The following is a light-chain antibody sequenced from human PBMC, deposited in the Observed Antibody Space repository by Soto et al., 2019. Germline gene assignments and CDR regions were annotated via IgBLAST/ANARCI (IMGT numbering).Light chain of an antibody. V-gene: IGKV3-11*01. Sequence: EIVFTQYPATLSLSPWERATLSCRASQSVSSDLAWYQPKPGQAPRLLIYDASNRATGIPARFSGSGSGTDFTLTISSLEPEEFAVYYCQQRSNWPTFGQGTKVDIK. CDR3: QQRSNWPT. J-gene: IGKJ1*01. CDR2: DAS. CDR1: QSVSSD.